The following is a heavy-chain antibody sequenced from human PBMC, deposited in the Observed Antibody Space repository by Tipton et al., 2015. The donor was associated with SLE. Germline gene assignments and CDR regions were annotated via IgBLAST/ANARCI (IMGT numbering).Heavy chain of an antibody. CDR3: ARLQPEVGAFGI. Sequence: TLSLTCTVSGGSVSSGSYYWSWIRQPPGKGLEWIGYIYYSGSTNYNPSLKSRVTISVDTSKNQFSLKLSSVTAADTAVYYCARLQPEVGAFGIWGQGTMVTVSS. D-gene: IGHD1-1*01. J-gene: IGHJ3*02. CDR1: GGSVSSGSYY. CDR2: IYYSGST. V-gene: IGHV4-61*01.